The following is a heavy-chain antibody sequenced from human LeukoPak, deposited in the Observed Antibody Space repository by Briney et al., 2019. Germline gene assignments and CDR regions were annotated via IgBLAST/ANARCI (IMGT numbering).Heavy chain of an antibody. CDR3: ARDRTTVTTDYYYMDV. CDR2: IKQDGSEK. CDR1: GFTFSSYW. Sequence: TGGSLRLSCAASGFTFSSYWMSWARQAPGKGLEWVANIKQDGSEKYYVDSVKGRFTISRDNAKNSLYLQMNSLRAEDTAVYYCARDRTTVTTDYYYMDVWGKGTTVTVSS. J-gene: IGHJ6*03. D-gene: IGHD4-17*01. V-gene: IGHV3-7*01.